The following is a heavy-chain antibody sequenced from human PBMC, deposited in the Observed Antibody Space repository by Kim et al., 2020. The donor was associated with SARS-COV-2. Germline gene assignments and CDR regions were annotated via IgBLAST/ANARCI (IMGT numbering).Heavy chain of an antibody. J-gene: IGHJ6*02. CDR1: GFTFSGYY. CDR2: ISSSSSYT. Sequence: GGSLRLSCAASGFTFSGYYMSWIRQAPGKGLEWVSYISSSSSYTNYADSVKGRFTISRDNAKNSLYLQMNSLRAEDTAVYYCARVGYDYVWGSYRDYYYYYGMDVLGQGTTVTVSS. V-gene: IGHV3-11*05. CDR3: ARVGYDYVWGSYRDYYYYYGMDV. D-gene: IGHD3-16*02.